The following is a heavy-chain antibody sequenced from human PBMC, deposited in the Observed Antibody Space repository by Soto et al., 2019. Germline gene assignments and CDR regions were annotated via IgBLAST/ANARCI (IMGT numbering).Heavy chain of an antibody. CDR1: GFTFSNAW. Sequence: GGSLRLSCAASGFTFSNAWMSWVRQAPGKGLEWVGRIKSKTDGGTTDYAAPVKGRFTISRDDSKNTLYLQMNSLKTEDTAVYYCTTGTGGGSPGYYYYYGMDVWGQGTTVTVSS. V-gene: IGHV3-15*01. CDR2: IKSKTDGGTT. CDR3: TTGTGGGSPGYYYYYGMDV. D-gene: IGHD2-15*01. J-gene: IGHJ6*02.